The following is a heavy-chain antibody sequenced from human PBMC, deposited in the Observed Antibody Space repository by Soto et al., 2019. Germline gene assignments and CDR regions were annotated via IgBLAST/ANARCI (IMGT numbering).Heavy chain of an antibody. J-gene: IGHJ3*02. CDR1: GFTFDDYA. D-gene: IGHD1-26*01. CDR3: AKDGGGSYRHAFDI. V-gene: IGHV3-9*01. CDR2: ISWNSGSI. Sequence: EVPLVESGGGLVQPGRSLRLSCAASGFTFDDYAMHWVRQAPGKGLEWVSGISWNSGSIGYADSVKGRFTISRDNAKNSLYLHMNSLRAEDTALYYCAKDGGGSYRHAFDIWGQGTMVTVSS.